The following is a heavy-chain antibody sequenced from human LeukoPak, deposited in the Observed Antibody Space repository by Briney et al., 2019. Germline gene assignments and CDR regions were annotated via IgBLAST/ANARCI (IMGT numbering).Heavy chain of an antibody. CDR2: INSDGRST. CDR1: GFTFSTYW. CDR3: ERDQPYEIDV. J-gene: IGHJ6*02. Sequence: GGSLRLSCAASGFTFSTYWMHWVRQAPGKGLVWVSHINSDGRSTSHAYSVKGRFTIYRDNAKKTLYLQMNSLRAEDTAVYYCERDQPYEIDVWGQGTTVTVSS. V-gene: IGHV3-74*01.